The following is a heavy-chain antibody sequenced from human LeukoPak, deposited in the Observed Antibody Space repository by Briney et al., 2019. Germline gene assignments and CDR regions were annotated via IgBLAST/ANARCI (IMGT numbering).Heavy chain of an antibody. D-gene: IGHD4-11*01. CDR1: GFTFSSYT. CDR3: ARDLTVTSTCWFDR. Sequence: GGSLRLSCAVSGFTFSSYTMNWVRQAPGKGLEWVSSITGRSTYIYYADSVKGRFTVSRDNAKNSLYLQMNSLRAEDTAVYYCARDLTVTSTCWFDRWGQGTLVTVSS. J-gene: IGHJ5*02. V-gene: IGHV3-21*01. CDR2: ITGRSTYI.